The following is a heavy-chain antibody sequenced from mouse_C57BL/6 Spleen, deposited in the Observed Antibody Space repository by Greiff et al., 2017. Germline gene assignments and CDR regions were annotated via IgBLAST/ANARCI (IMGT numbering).Heavy chain of an antibody. CDR2: IDPSDSYT. D-gene: IGHD5-1-1*01. CDR1: GYTFTSYW. Sequence: QVQLQQPGAELVKPGASVKLSCKASGYTFTSYWMQWVKQRPGQGLEWIGEIDPSDSYTNYNQKFKGKATLTVDTSSSTAYMQLSSLTSEDSAVYYCARSRRHTPDYWGQGTTLTVSS. V-gene: IGHV1-50*01. J-gene: IGHJ2*01. CDR3: ARSRRHTPDY.